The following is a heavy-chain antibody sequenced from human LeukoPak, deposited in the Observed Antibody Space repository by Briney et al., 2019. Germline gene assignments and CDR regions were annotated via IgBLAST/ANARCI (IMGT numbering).Heavy chain of an antibody. CDR1: GYTFTGYY. J-gene: IGHJ2*01. V-gene: IGHV1-2*02. CDR2: INPNSGGT. D-gene: IGHD2-15*01. CDR3: ARDCSGGSCYSWGNWYFDL. Sequence: ASVKVSCKASGYTFTGYYMHWMRQAPGQGLEWMGWINPNSGGTNYAQKFQGRVTMTRDTSISTAYMELSRLRSDDTAVYYCARDCSGGSCYSWGNWYFDLWGRGTLVTVSS.